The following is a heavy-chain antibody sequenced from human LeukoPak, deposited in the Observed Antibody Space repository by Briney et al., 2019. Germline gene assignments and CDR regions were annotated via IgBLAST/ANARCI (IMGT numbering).Heavy chain of an antibody. CDR3: VKITSVTGGDC. V-gene: IGHV3-64D*09. CDR1: GLTFSAYA. Sequence: GGSLRLSCSASGLTFSAYAMYWVRQAPGKGLEYVSGISNNGGRSFYADSVKGRFTISRDNSKNTLYLQMSSLRAEDTAVYYCVKITSVTGGDCWGQGTRLTVSS. CDR2: ISNNGGRS. D-gene: IGHD1-1*01. J-gene: IGHJ4*02.